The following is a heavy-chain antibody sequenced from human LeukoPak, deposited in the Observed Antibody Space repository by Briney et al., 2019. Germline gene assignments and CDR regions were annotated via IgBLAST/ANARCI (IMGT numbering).Heavy chain of an antibody. CDR2: MNPNSGNT. D-gene: IGHD3-3*01. Sequence: ASVKVSCKASGYTFTSYDINWVRQATGQGLEWMGWMNPNSGNTGYAQKFQGRVTMTRNTSISTAYMELSSLRSEDTAVYYCARGRSDTIFGVVISYCMDVWGKGTTVTVSS. J-gene: IGHJ6*03. V-gene: IGHV1-8*01. CDR3: ARGRSDTIFGVVISYCMDV. CDR1: GYTFTSYD.